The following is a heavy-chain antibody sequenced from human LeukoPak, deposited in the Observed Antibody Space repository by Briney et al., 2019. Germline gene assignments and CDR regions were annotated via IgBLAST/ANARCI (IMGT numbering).Heavy chain of an antibody. CDR2: IGSSSSYI. CDR3: ATLSGNYRSKYGMDV. CDR1: GFTFSSYS. D-gene: IGHD1-26*01. Sequence: GGSLRLSCAASGFTFSSYSMNWVRQAPGKGLEWVSSIGSSSSYIYYADSVKGRFTISRDNAKNSLYLQMNSLRAEDAAVYYCATLSGNYRSKYGMDVWGQGTTVTVS. V-gene: IGHV3-21*01. J-gene: IGHJ6*02.